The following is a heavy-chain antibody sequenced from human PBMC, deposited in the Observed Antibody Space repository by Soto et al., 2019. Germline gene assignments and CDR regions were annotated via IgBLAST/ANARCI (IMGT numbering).Heavy chain of an antibody. J-gene: IGHJ4*02. CDR2: FSAYNGNT. Sequence: ASVKVSCKASGYTFTQYCISWVRQAPGQGLEWMGWFSAYNGNTHYAQKGQGRVTITTDTSTTTAYMELRSLRSDDTAVYYCARAPSAPGDYLDYWGQGTLVTVSS. CDR3: ARAPSAPGDYLDY. CDR1: GYTFTQYC. V-gene: IGHV1-18*04.